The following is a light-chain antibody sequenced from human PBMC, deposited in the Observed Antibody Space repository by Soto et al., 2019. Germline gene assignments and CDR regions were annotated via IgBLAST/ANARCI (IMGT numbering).Light chain of an antibody. CDR3: GSWDSSLSAYV. CDR1: SSNIGGNS. V-gene: IGLV1-51*01. J-gene: IGLJ1*01. CDR2: DDN. Sequence: QSALTQPPSVSAAPGQKVTISCSGSSSNIGGNSVSWYQQLPGTAPKLLIYDDNKRPSGIPDRFSGSMSGTSATLGITGFQTGDEADYYCGSWDSSLSAYVFGTGAKVTV.